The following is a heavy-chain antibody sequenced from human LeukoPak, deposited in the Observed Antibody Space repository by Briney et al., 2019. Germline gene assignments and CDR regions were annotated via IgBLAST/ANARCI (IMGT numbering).Heavy chain of an antibody. CDR1: GLTFSSFG. V-gene: IGHV3-30*03. J-gene: IGHJ1*01. D-gene: IGHD2-15*01. Sequence: GGSLRLSCAPSGLTFSSFGTHWVRQAPGKGLEWVAVLSYDGSNNYYADSVKGRFTIYRDNSMNTLYLHMNSLRAEDTAVYYCASDSYSPEYFQHWGQGTLVTVSS. CDR3: ASDSYSPEYFQH. CDR2: LSYDGSNN.